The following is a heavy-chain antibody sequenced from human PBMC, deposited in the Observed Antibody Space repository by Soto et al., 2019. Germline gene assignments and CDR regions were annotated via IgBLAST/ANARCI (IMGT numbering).Heavy chain of an antibody. V-gene: IGHV4-31*03. CDR1: GGSISSGGYY. Sequence: LSLTCTVSGGSISSGGYYWSWIRQHPGKGLEWIGYIYYSGSTYYNPSLKSRVTISVDTSKNQFSLKLSSVTAADTAVYYCAREPYCSSTSCYNYNWFDPWGQGTLVTVSS. CDR3: AREPYCSSTSCYNYNWFDP. CDR2: IYYSGST. D-gene: IGHD2-2*02. J-gene: IGHJ5*02.